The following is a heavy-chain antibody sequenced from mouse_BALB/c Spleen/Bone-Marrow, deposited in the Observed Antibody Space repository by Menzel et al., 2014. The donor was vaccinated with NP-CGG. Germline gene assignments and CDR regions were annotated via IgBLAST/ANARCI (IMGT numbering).Heavy chain of an antibody. D-gene: IGHD2-4*01. CDR3: ARDDSWGFAY. CDR1: GFNIKDTY. J-gene: IGHJ2*01. V-gene: IGHV14-3*02. CDR2: IDPANGNT. Sequence: VHVKQSGAELVKPGASVKLSCTASGFNIKDTYMHWVKQRPEQGLEWIGRIDPANGNTKYDPKFQGKATITADTSSNTAYLQLSSLTSEDTAVYYCARDDSWGFAYWGQGTTLTVSS.